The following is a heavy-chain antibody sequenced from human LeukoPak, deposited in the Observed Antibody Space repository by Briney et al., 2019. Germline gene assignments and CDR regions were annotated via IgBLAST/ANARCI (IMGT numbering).Heavy chain of an antibody. Sequence: PSETLSLTCTVSGGSISSYYWSWIRQPPGKGLEWFGYIYYSGSTNYNPALKSRVIISVDTSKNQFSLKRSSVTAADTAVYYCAREDGDYAGNWFDPWGQGTLVTVSS. D-gene: IGHD4-17*01. CDR2: IYYSGST. V-gene: IGHV4-59*01. CDR3: AREDGDYAGNWFDP. J-gene: IGHJ5*02. CDR1: GGSISSYY.